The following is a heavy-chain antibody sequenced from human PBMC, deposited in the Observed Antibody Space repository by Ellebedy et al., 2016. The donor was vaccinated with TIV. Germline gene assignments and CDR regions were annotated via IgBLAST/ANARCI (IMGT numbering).Heavy chain of an antibody. J-gene: IGHJ5*02. CDR2: ISYDGSNK. CDR1: GFTFSSYG. CDR3: AKDGVTLWFGETHSPDPNWFDP. Sequence: GESLKISXAASGFTFSSYGMHWVRQAPGKGLEWVAVISYDGSNKYYADSVKGRFTISRDNSKNTLYLQMNSLRAEDTAVYYCAKDGVTLWFGETHSPDPNWFDPWGQGTLVTVSS. V-gene: IGHV3-30*18. D-gene: IGHD3-10*01.